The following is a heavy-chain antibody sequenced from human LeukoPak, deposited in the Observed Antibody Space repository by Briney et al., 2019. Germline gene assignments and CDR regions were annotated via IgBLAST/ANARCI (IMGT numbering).Heavy chain of an antibody. J-gene: IGHJ4*02. Sequence: GGSLRLSCAASGFTFSSYAMHWVRQAPGKGLEWVAVISYDGSNKYYADSVKGRFTISRDNSKNTLYLQMNSLRAEDTAVYYCAKDDSGYSSGWYYFDYWGQGTLVTVSS. CDR2: ISYDGSNK. V-gene: IGHV3-30*04. D-gene: IGHD6-19*01. CDR3: AKDDSGYSSGWYYFDY. CDR1: GFTFSSYA.